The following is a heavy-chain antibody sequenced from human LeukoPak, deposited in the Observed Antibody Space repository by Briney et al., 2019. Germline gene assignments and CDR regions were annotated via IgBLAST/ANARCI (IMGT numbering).Heavy chain of an antibody. V-gene: IGHV3-49*03. Sequence: GGSLRLSCSASGFTFGDYSMGWFRQAPGKGLEWVGFIRNKAYGGTAEYAASVKGRFTISRDDSESIAYLQMDSLKTEDTAVYYCSREVRYFDWFQADYWGQGTLVTVSS. D-gene: IGHD3-9*01. CDR3: SREVRYFDWFQADY. CDR2: IRNKAYGGTA. J-gene: IGHJ4*02. CDR1: GFTFGDYS.